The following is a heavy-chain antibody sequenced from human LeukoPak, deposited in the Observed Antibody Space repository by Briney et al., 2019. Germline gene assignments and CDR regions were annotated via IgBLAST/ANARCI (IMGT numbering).Heavy chain of an antibody. CDR3: ARGSRLPARGQQLGRGAFDI. J-gene: IGHJ3*02. Sequence: PSETLSLTCTVSGGSIRSYYWSWIRQPPGKGLEWIGYIYFSGSTKYNPSLKSRVTISVDTSKNQFSLQLSSVTAADTAVYYCARGSRLPARGQQLGRGAFDIWGQGTMVTVSS. V-gene: IGHV4-59*01. CDR1: GGSIRSYY. D-gene: IGHD6-13*01. CDR2: IYFSGST.